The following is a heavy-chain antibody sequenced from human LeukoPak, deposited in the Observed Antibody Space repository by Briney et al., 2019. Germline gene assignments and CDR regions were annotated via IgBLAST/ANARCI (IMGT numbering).Heavy chain of an antibody. D-gene: IGHD1-26*01. CDR1: GFTFSSYE. CDR3: ARPHPNSGSYYGRYFDY. J-gene: IGHJ4*02. CDR2: ISSSGSTI. V-gene: IGHV3-48*03. Sequence: PGGSLRLSCAASGFTFSSYEMNWVPEAPGKGLEWVSYISSSGSTIYYADSVKGRFTISRDNAENSMYLQMNSLRAEDTAVYYCARPHPNSGSYYGRYFDYWGQGTLVTVSS.